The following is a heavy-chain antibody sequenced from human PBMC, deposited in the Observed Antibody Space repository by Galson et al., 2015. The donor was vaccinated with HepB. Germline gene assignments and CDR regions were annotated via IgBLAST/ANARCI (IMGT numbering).Heavy chain of an antibody. V-gene: IGHV3-23*01. CDR3: AKVGYSSGWHREADAFDI. CDR2: ISGSGGST. J-gene: IGHJ3*02. D-gene: IGHD6-19*01. CDR1: GFTFSSYA. Sequence: SLRLSCAASGFTFSSYAMSWVRQAPGKGLEWVSAISGSGGSTYYADSVKGRFTISRDNSKNTLYLQMNSLRAEDTAVYYCAKVGYSSGWHREADAFDIWGQGTMVTVSS.